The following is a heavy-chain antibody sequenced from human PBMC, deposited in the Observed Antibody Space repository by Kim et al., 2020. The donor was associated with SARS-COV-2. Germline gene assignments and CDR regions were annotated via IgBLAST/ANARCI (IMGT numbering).Heavy chain of an antibody. CDR1: GFTFSSYA. V-gene: IGHV3-30-3*01. D-gene: IGHD4-4*01. J-gene: IGHJ6*03. CDR3: ARGNGYYYVDV. CDR2: ISYDGSNK. Sequence: GGSLRLSCAASGFTFSSYAMHWVRQAPGKGLEWVAVISYDGSNKYYADSVKGRFTISRDNSKNTLYLQMNSLRTEDTAMYYCARGNGYYYVDVWGKGTTVTVSS.